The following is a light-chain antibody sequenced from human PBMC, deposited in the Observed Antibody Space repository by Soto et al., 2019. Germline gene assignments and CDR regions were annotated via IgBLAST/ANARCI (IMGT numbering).Light chain of an antibody. V-gene: IGLV2-14*01. Sequence: QSVLTQPASVSGSLGQSITISCTGTSSDVGGYNYVSWYQQHPGKAPKLMIYDVSNRPSGVSNRFSGSKSGNTASLTISGLQAEDEADSYCSSYTSSSTLVFGGGTKLSVL. CDR2: DVS. CDR3: SSYTSSSTLV. J-gene: IGLJ2*01. CDR1: SSDVGGYNY.